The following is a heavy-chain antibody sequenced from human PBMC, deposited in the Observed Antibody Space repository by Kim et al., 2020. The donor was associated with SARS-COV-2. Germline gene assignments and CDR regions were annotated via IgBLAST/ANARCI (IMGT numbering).Heavy chain of an antibody. CDR2: IISIFGTA. CDR3: ARVGYSARIAVAVLGDYYYYYGMDV. V-gene: IGHV1-69*13. D-gene: IGHD6-19*01. CDR1: GGTFSSYA. J-gene: IGHJ6*02. Sequence: SVKVSCKASGGTFSSYAISWVRQAPGQGLEWMGGIISIFGTANYAQKFQGRVTITADESTSTAYMELSSLRSEDTAVYYCARVGYSARIAVAVLGDYYYYYGMDVWGQGTTVTVSS.